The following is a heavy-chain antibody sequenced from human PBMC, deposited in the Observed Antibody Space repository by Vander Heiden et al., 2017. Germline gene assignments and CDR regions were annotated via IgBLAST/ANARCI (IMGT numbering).Heavy chain of an antibody. CDR1: GFTFSSSE. CDR3: ARALTVATVLGYYYYGMDV. V-gene: IGHV3-48*03. D-gene: IGHD5-12*01. CDR2: ISSSGSTI. Sequence: EVQLVESGGGLVQPGGSLRLSCAASGFTFSSSEMNWVRQAPGKGREWVSDISSSGSTIYYADSVKGRFTISRDNAKNSLYLQMNSLRAEDTAVYYCARALTVATVLGYYYYGMDVWGQGTTVTVSS. J-gene: IGHJ6*02.